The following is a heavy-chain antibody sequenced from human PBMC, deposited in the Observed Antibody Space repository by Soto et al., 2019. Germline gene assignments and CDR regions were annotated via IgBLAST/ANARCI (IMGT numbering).Heavy chain of an antibody. D-gene: IGHD5-12*01. CDR2: SIPIFGTA. CDR3: AILGAHSGYDLLHFDY. Sequence: QVQLVQSGAEVKKPGSSVKVSCKASGGTFSSYAISWVRQAPGQGLEWMGGSIPIFGTANYAQKFQGRVTITADESTSTAYMELSSLRSEDTAVYYCAILGAHSGYDLLHFDYWGQGTLVTVSS. CDR1: GGTFSSYA. J-gene: IGHJ4*02. V-gene: IGHV1-69*12.